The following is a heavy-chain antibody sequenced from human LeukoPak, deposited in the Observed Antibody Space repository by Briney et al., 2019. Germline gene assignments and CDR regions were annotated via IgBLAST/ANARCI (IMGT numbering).Heavy chain of an antibody. D-gene: IGHD3-3*01. CDR1: GGSISSYY. V-gene: IGHV4-59*12. CDR3: ARGIGPYYDFWSGSWYYFDY. Sequence: SETLSLTCAVSGGSISSYYWSWIRQPPGKGLEWIGYIYYSGSTNYNPSLKSRVTISVDTSKNQFSLKLSSVTAADTALYYCARGIGPYYDFWSGSWYYFDYWGQGTLVTVSP. CDR2: IYYSGST. J-gene: IGHJ4*02.